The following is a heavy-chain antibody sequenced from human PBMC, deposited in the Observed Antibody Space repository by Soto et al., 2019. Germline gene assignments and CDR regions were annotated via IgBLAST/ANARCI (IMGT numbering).Heavy chain of an antibody. J-gene: IGHJ2*01. CDR2: ISGSGGST. CDR1: GFTFSSYA. D-gene: IGHD5-18*01. Sequence: EVQLLESGGGLVQPGGSLRLSCAASGFTFSSYAMSWVRQAPGKGLEWVSAISGSGGSTYYADSVKGRFTISRDNSKNTLYLQMNRLRAEDTAVYDCAKKNRGSSYGYVFDLWGRGTLVTVSS. CDR3: AKKNRGSSYGYVFDL. V-gene: IGHV3-23*01.